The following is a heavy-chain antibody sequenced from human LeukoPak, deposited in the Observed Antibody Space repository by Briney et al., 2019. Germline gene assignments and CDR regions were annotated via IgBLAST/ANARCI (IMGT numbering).Heavy chain of an antibody. CDR2: ISAYNGNT. V-gene: IGHV1-18*01. J-gene: IGHJ4*02. CDR1: GYTFTSYG. D-gene: IGHD3-9*01. Sequence: ASVKVSCKASGYTFTSYGISWVRQAPGQGLEWMGWISAYNGNTNYAQKLQGRVTMTTDTSTSTAYMELRSLRSDDTAVYYCARDRGVLRYFDWCLDYWGQGTLVTVSS. CDR3: ARDRGVLRYFDWCLDY.